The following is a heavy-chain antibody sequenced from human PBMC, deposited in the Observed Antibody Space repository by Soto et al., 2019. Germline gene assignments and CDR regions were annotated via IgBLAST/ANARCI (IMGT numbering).Heavy chain of an antibody. CDR1: GFTFSSYW. CDR3: ARERSRNEDQYYYYGMDV. D-gene: IGHD1-1*01. CDR2: INTDGSST. J-gene: IGHJ6*02. Sequence: GESLRLSCVASGFTFSSYWMHWVRQVPGKGLVWVSRINTDGSSTTYADSVKGRFTISRDNAKNTLYLQMNSLRADDSAVYFCARERSRNEDQYYYYGMDVSGQGTTVTVSS. V-gene: IGHV3-74*01.